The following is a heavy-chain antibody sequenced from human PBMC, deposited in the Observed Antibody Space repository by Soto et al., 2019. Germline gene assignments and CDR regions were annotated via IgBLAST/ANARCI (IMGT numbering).Heavy chain of an antibody. J-gene: IGHJ1*01. CDR2: VISASGSV. Sequence: QVQVVQSGAEVKKPGSSVKISCKASGRIFSSFPTSWVRQVPGQGLEWMGGVISASGSVTYAPKFQGRVMITAVNSAGIGYMELTSLTSEDTAIYYCARVGSRDAYNYVLDHWGPGTMVTVSS. V-gene: IGHV1-69*06. D-gene: IGHD5-18*01. CDR1: GRIFSSFP. CDR3: ARVGSRDAYNYVLDH.